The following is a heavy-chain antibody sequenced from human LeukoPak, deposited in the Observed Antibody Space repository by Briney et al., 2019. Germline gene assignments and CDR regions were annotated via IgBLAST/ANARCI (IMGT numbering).Heavy chain of an antibody. Sequence: GGSLRLSCAASGFTVSSNYMNWVRQAPGKGLEWVSSISRNSRYIYYADSMRGRFTISRDNAKNSLYLQMNSLKTEDTAVYYCTRAGRDGYKYYYYYYMDVWGKGTTVTISS. D-gene: IGHD5-24*01. J-gene: IGHJ6*03. V-gene: IGHV3-21*03. CDR2: ISRNSRYI. CDR1: GFTVSSNY. CDR3: TRAGRDGYKYYYYYYMDV.